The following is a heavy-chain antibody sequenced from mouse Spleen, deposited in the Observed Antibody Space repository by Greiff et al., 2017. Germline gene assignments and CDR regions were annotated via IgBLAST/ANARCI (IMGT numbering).Heavy chain of an antibody. CDR2: IYPGDGDT. Sequence: QVQLQQSGPELVKPGASVKISCKASGYAFSSSWMNWVKQRPGKGLEWIGRIYPGDGDTNYNGKFKGKATLTADKSSSTAYMQLSSLTSEDSAVYFCARSIAYYYDGSSCYFDYWGQGTTLTVSS. CDR1: GYAFSSSW. J-gene: IGHJ2*01. D-gene: IGHD1-1*01. CDR3: ARSIAYYYDGSSCYFDY. V-gene: IGHV1-82*01.